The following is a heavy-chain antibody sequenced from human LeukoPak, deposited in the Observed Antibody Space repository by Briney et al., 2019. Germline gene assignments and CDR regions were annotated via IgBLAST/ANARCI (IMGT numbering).Heavy chain of an antibody. CDR1: GYTFTSYD. Sequence: ASVKVSCKASGYTFTSYDINWVRQATGQGLEWMGWMNPNSGNTGYAQKFQGRVTMTRNTSISTAYMELSSLRSEDTAVYYCARSFLGQVVIMGENWFDPWGQGTLVTVSS. V-gene: IGHV1-8*01. CDR3: ARSFLGQVVIMGENWFDP. J-gene: IGHJ5*02. CDR2: MNPNSGNT. D-gene: IGHD3-3*01.